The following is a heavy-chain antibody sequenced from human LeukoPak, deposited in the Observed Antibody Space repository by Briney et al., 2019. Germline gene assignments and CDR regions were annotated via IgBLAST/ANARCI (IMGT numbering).Heavy chain of an antibody. Sequence: GSLRLSCAASGFTFSTFTMSWVRQGPGKRLEWLSYISSNSDTIYYADSVKGRFTISRDNARNSLYLHMNSLRDEDTAVYYCTRGETRIVHWGQGTLVTVSS. V-gene: IGHV3-48*02. CDR2: ISSNSDTI. D-gene: IGHD2-15*01. CDR3: TRGETRIVH. CDR1: GFTFSTFT. J-gene: IGHJ1*01.